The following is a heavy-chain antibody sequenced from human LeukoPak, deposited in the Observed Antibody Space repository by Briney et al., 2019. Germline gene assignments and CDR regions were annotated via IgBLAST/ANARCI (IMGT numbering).Heavy chain of an antibody. CDR2: IEYSGST. V-gene: IGHV4-61*08. D-gene: IGHD6-13*01. J-gene: IGHJ4*02. CDR1: AASVSSGGYF. Sequence: PSETLSLTCTVAAASVSSGGYFWNWIRQSPGKGLEWIGYIEYSGSTNYDPSFKSRVTISDDTSKNQISLRLTSVNFADTAIYFCARAAGGSRFNYFDYWGQGTLVTVAS. CDR3: ARAAGGSRFNYFDY.